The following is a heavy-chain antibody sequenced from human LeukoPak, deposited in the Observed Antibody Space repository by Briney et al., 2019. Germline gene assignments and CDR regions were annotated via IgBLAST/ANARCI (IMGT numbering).Heavy chain of an antibody. CDR3: ARGIAAAGDY. CDR2: IYYSGST. J-gene: IGHJ4*02. Sequence: SETLSLTCTVSGGSISSGGYYWSWIRQHPGKGLEWIGYIYYSGSTNYNPSLKSRVTISVDTSKNQFSLKLSSVTAADTAVYYCARGIAAAGDYWGQGTLVTVSS. D-gene: IGHD6-13*01. V-gene: IGHV4-61*08. CDR1: GGSISSGGYY.